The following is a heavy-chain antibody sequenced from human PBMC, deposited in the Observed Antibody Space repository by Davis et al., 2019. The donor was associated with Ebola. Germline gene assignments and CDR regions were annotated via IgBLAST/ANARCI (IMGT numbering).Heavy chain of an antibody. Sequence: GGSLRLSCAASGFTFSSYSMNWVRQAPGKGLEWVSYISSSSSTIYYADSVKGRFTISRDNAKNSLYMQMNSLRDEDTAVYYCAKDRDRMAKGVYFDYWGQGTLVTVSS. CDR2: ISSSSSTI. CDR3: AKDRDRMAKGVYFDY. D-gene: IGHD5-24*01. V-gene: IGHV3-48*02. J-gene: IGHJ4*02. CDR1: GFTFSSYS.